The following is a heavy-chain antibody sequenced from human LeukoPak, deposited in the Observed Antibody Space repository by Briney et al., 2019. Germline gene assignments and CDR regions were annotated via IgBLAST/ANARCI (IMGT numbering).Heavy chain of an antibody. J-gene: IGHJ3*02. CDR1: GGSISSYY. D-gene: IGHD3-9*01. CDR3: ARQVRRYDILTGYYQGDAFDI. Sequence: PSETLSLTCTVSGGSISSYYWSWIRQPPGKGLEWIGYIYYSGSTNYNPSLKSRVTISVDTSKNQFSLKLSSVTAADTAVYYCARQVRRYDILTGYYQGDAFDIWGQGTMVTVSS. CDR2: IYYSGST. V-gene: IGHV4-59*08.